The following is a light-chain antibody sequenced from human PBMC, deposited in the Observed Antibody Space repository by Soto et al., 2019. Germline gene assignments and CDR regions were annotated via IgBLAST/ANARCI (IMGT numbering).Light chain of an antibody. CDR1: SSNIGAGYD. Sequence: QSVLTQPPSVSGAPGQRVTISCTGGSSNIGAGYDVHWYQQLPGTDPKLLIYGNSNRPSGVPDRFSGSKSGTSASLAITGLQAEDEADYYCQSYDSSLSAVVFGGGTKLTVL. CDR3: QSYDSSLSAVV. V-gene: IGLV1-40*01. J-gene: IGLJ2*01. CDR2: GNS.